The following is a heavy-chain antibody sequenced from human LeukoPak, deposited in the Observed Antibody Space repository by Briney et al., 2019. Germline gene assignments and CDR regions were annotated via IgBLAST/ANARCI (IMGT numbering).Heavy chain of an antibody. V-gene: IGHV3-33*06. CDR1: GFTFSSYG. CDR3: AKGIAAAGTGYNY. D-gene: IGHD6-13*01. CDR2: IWYDGSNK. Sequence: GGSLRLSCAASGFTFSSYGMHWVRQAPGKGLEWVAVIWYDGSNKYYADSVKCRFTISGDNSKNTLYLQMNSLRAEDTAVYYCAKGIAAAGTGYNYWGQGTLVTVSS. J-gene: IGHJ4*02.